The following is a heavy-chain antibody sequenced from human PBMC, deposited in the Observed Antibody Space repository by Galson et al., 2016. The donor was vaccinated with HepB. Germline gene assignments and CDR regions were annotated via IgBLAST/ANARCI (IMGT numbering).Heavy chain of an antibody. CDR2: ISRGENII. V-gene: IGHV3-74*01. CDR3: VRGDDYSALGY. CDR1: GFTVSNYW. D-gene: IGHD5-12*01. Sequence: SLRLSCAASGFTVSNYWMHWVRQAPGKGLVWVSRISRGENIITYADSVKGRFTISRDSARNSWYLQMNSLRAEDTAVYYCVRGDDYSALGYWGQGTLVTVSS. J-gene: IGHJ4*02.